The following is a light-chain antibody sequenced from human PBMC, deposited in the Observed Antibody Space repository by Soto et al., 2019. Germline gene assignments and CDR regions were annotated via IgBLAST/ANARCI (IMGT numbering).Light chain of an antibody. CDR3: QYHGSSPIT. V-gene: IGKV3-20*01. Sequence: EIVLTQSPGTLSFSPGERATLSCSASQSVSSSYLAWYQQKPGQAPRLLIFAASSRASGIPDRFSGSGSGTDFTLTISRLEPEDFALFYCQYHGSSPITFGQGTRLEIK. CDR2: AAS. J-gene: IGKJ5*01. CDR1: QSVSSSY.